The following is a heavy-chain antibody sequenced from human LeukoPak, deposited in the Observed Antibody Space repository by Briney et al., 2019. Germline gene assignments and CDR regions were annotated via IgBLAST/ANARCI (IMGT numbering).Heavy chain of an antibody. V-gene: IGHV1-18*01. CDR1: GYTLTELS. D-gene: IGHD6-13*01. J-gene: IGHJ4*02. Sequence: ASVKVSCKVSGYTLTELSMHWVRQAPGQGLEWMGWISAYNGNTNYAQKLQGRVTMTTDTSTSTAYMELRSLRSDDTAVYYCARGVIAAAGYYFDYWGQGTLVTVSS. CDR2: ISAYNGNT. CDR3: ARGVIAAAGYYFDY.